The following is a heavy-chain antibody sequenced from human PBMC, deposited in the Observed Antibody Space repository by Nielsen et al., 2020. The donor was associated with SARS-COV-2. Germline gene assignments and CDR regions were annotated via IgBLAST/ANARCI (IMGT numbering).Heavy chain of an antibody. V-gene: IGHV3-23*01. D-gene: IGHD6-19*01. Sequence: GGSLRLSCAASGFTFSSYAMHWVRQAPGKGLEWVSGISGSGESTYYADSVKGRFTISRDNSKNMLYLQMNSLRVEDTAVYYCAKDGADFVAVAGYRHYGLDDWGQGTMVTVSS. J-gene: IGHJ6*02. CDR3: AKDGADFVAVAGYRHYGLDD. CDR2: ISGSGEST. CDR1: GFTFSSYA.